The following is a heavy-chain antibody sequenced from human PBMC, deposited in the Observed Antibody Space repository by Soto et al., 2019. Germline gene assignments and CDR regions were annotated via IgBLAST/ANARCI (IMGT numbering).Heavy chain of an antibody. V-gene: IGHV4-59*01. Sequence: SETLSLTCTVPGGSISSYYWSWIRQPPGKGLEWIGYIYYSGSTNYSPSLKSRVTISVDTSKNQFSLKLSSVTAADTAVYYCARGRYSGYSGRGYYYYYGMDVWGQGTTVTVSS. CDR1: GGSISSYY. CDR2: IYYSGST. D-gene: IGHD5-12*01. J-gene: IGHJ6*02. CDR3: ARGRYSGYSGRGYYYYYGMDV.